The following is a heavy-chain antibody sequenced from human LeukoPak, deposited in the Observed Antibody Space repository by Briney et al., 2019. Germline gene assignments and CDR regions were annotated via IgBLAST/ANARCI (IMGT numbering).Heavy chain of an antibody. V-gene: IGHV3-23*01. CDR2: ISGSGGST. Sequence: GGSLRLSCAASGFTFSNYAMSWVRQAPGKGLEWVSTISGSGGSTYNADSVKGRFTISRDNSKNTLYLQMSSLRAEDTAVYYCAKDGGSAIAVVIRYYFDYWGQGTLVTVSS. D-gene: IGHD3-3*01. CDR3: AKDGGSAIAVVIRYYFDY. J-gene: IGHJ4*02. CDR1: GFTFSNYA.